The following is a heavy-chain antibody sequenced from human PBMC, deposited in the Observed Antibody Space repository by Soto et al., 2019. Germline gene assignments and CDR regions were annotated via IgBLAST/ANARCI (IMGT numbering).Heavy chain of an antibody. CDR2: ISRSSSTI. Sequence: GGSLRLSCAASGFTFSSYSMNWVRQAPGKGLEWISYISRSSSTIYNADSVKGRFTISRDNAKNSLYLQMDSLRAEDTAVYYCARDYALASISDYFDYWGQGTLVTVSS. CDR1: GFTFSSYS. J-gene: IGHJ4*02. V-gene: IGHV3-48*01. CDR3: ARDYALASISDYFDY. D-gene: IGHD5-12*01.